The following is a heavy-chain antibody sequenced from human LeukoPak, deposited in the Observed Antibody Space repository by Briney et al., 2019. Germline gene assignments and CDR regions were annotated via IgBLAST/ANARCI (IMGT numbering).Heavy chain of an antibody. CDR3: PRDQQLVQGLDAFDI. CDR1: GYTFTSYD. CDR2: MNPNSGNT. Sequence: ASVKVSCKASGYTFTSYDINWVRQATGQGLEWMGWMNPNSGNTGYAQKFQGRVTITRNTSISTAYMELSSLRSEDTAVYYCPRDQQLVQGLDAFDIWGQGTMVTVSS. D-gene: IGHD6-13*01. J-gene: IGHJ3*02. V-gene: IGHV1-8*03.